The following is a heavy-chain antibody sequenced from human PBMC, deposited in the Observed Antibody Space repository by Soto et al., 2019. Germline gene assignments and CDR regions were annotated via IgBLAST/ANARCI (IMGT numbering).Heavy chain of an antibody. CDR2: ISSSSSTI. Sequence: EVQLVESGGGLVQPGGSLRLSCAASGFTFSSYSMNWVRQAPGKGLEWVSYISSSSSTIYYADSVKGRFTISRDNAKNSLYLQMNSLRDEDTAVYYCARDVLYCSGGSCYLDAFDIWGQGTMVTVSS. D-gene: IGHD2-15*01. J-gene: IGHJ3*02. CDR1: GFTFSSYS. CDR3: ARDVLYCSGGSCYLDAFDI. V-gene: IGHV3-48*02.